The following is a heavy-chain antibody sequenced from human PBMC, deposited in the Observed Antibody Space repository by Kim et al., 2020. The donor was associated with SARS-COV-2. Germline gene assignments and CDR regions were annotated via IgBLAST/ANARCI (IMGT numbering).Heavy chain of an antibody. V-gene: IGHV4-59*08. D-gene: IGHD1-26*01. CDR1: GGSISSYY. CDR2: IYYSGST. Sequence: SETLSLTCTVSGGSISSYYWSWIRQPPGKGLEWIGYIYYSGSTNYNPSLKSRVTISVDTSKNQFSLKLSSVTAADTAAYYCSRQYGSYYYYYCMDVWGQG. J-gene: IGHJ6*02. CDR3: SRQYGSYYYYYCMDV.